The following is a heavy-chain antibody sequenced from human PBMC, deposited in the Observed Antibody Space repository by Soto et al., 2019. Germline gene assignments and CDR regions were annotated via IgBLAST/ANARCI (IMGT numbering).Heavy chain of an antibody. CDR2: ISATGGSA. CDR3: AKGTTAVYCFAF. V-gene: IGHV3-23*01. CDR1: GFTFSSYA. D-gene: IGHD2-15*01. J-gene: IGHJ4*02. Sequence: DVQLLESGGGLVQPGGSLRLSCAASGFTFSSYAMSWVRQAPGKGLEWVSAISATGGSAFYAVSVKGRFIISRQNSKNTVFLQFDSLVTEETIVYYCAKGTTAVYCFAFWGQGTLVTVSS.